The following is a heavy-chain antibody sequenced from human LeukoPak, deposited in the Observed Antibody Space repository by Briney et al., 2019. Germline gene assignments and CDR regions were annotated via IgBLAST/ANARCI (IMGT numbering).Heavy chain of an antibody. CDR2: IYSSGIT. J-gene: IGHJ4*02. CDR1: GVSVSNYY. D-gene: IGHD2-15*01. CDR3: ATEGPLIWRPPHFES. V-gene: IGHV4-4*07. Sequence: PSETLSLTCTVSGVSVSNYYWAWVRQPAGKGPEWIGRIYSSGITNYNPSLRSRVSVSLDTSKNQFSLKLSSVTAADTAVYYCATEGPLIWRPPHFESWGQGTLVIVSS.